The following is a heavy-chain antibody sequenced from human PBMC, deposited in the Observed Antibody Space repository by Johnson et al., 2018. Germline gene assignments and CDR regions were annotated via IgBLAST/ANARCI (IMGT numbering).Heavy chain of an antibody. CDR3: AKGVDTAIWGSAFDI. V-gene: IGHV5-51*03. CDR1: GYNFATYW. D-gene: IGHD5-18*01. Sequence: VQLVQSGAEVKKPGESLKISCKGSGYNFATYWIGWVRQMHGKGLEWMGIIWPGDSDTRYSPSFQGQVTISVDKSISTAFLQWSRLKASDTAMYYCAKGVDTAIWGSAFDIWGQGTMVTVSS. J-gene: IGHJ3*02. CDR2: IWPGDSDT.